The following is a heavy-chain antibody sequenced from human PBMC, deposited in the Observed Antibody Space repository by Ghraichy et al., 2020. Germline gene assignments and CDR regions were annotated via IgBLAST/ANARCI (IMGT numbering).Heavy chain of an antibody. CDR2: ISSSSSTI. CDR1: GFTFSSYS. D-gene: IGHD4-11*01. Sequence: GGSLRLSCAASGFTFSSYSMNWVRQAPGKGLEWVSYISSSSSTIYYADSVKGRFTISRDNAKNSLYLQMNSLRDEDTAVYYCAREKADGYSNYDEPNFGYYYGMDVWGQGTTVTVSS. CDR3: AREKADGYSNYDEPNFGYYYGMDV. J-gene: IGHJ6*02. V-gene: IGHV3-48*02.